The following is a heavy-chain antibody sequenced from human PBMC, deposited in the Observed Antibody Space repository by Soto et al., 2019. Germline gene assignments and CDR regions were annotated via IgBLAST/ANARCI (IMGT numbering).Heavy chain of an antibody. CDR3: AKSGSLDY. Sequence: QVRLVESGGGLVKPGGSLRLSCAASGFTFSNYYMNWIRQAPGKGLEWISYISGSSSDTNYAGSVKGRFAISRDNAKNSLYLQMNSLRAEDTAVYYCAKSGSLDYWGQGTLVTVSS. D-gene: IGHD2-15*01. J-gene: IGHJ4*02. CDR2: ISGSSSDT. V-gene: IGHV3-11*05. CDR1: GFTFSNYY.